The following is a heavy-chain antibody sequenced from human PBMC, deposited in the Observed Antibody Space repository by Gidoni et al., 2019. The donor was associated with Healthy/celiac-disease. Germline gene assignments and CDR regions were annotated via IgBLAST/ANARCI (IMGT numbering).Heavy chain of an antibody. V-gene: IGHV3-30-3*01. D-gene: IGHD3-10*01. Sequence: PGRSLRLSCAASGFTFSSYAMHWVRQAPGKGLEWVAVISYDGSNKYYADSVKGRFTISRDNSKNTLYLQMNSRRAEDTAVYYCASAPGRNWFDPWGQGTLVTVSS. CDR3: ASAPGRNWFDP. CDR2: ISYDGSNK. J-gene: IGHJ5*02. CDR1: GFTFSSYA.